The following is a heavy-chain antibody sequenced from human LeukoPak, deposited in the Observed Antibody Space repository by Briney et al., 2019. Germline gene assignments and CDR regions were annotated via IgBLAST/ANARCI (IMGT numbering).Heavy chain of an antibody. D-gene: IGHD6-19*01. CDR3: VKGADYSSGWVYFDY. CDR1: GFTFSSYA. CDR2: ISSNGGST. V-gene: IGHV3-64D*06. Sequence: GGSLRLSCSASGFTFSSYAMHWVRQAPGKGLEYVSAISSNGGSTYYADSVKGRFTISRDNSKNTLYLQMSSLRAEDTAVYYCVKGADYSSGWVYFDYWGQGTLVTVSS. J-gene: IGHJ4*02.